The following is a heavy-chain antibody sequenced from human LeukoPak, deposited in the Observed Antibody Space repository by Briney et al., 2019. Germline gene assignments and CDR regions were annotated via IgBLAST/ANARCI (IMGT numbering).Heavy chain of an antibody. V-gene: IGHV1-8*01. D-gene: IGHD3-9*01. CDR2: MNPNSGNT. CDR1: GYTFTSYD. Sequence: ASVKVSCKASGYTFTSYDINWVRQATAQGLEWMGWMNPNSGNTGYAQKFQGRVTMTRNTSISTAYMELSSLRSEDTAVYYCARGTKLAILTGSNNWFDPWGQGTLVTVSS. CDR3: ARGTKLAILTGSNNWFDP. J-gene: IGHJ5*02.